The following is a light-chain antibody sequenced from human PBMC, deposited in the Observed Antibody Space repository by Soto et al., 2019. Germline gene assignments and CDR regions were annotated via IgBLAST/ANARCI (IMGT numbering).Light chain of an antibody. Sequence: QTVVTQEPSVSVSPGGTVTITCSLSSGSVSTSYFPRWYQQTPGQPPRTLIYNTGTRSSGVPDRFSGSILGNKAALTITGAQVADEAEYFFLLFISSATWAFGGGTKFTVL. CDR2: NTG. V-gene: IGLV8-61*01. J-gene: IGLJ2*01. CDR1: SGSVSTSYF. CDR3: LLFISSATWA.